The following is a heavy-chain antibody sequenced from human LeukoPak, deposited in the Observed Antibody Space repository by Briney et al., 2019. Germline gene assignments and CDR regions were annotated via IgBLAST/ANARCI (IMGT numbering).Heavy chain of an antibody. Sequence: HSQTLSLTCAISGDRVSSNGASWNWIRQSPSRGLDWLGRTYYRSQQWHSDYAPSVKGRITLNADTSKNQFSLQLNSMTPEDTAVYYCGRETDFGVVTNWGQGALVTVSS. V-gene: IGHV6-1*01. CDR2: TYYRSQQWHS. CDR1: GDRVSSNGAS. D-gene: IGHD3-3*01. J-gene: IGHJ4*02. CDR3: GRETDFGVVTN.